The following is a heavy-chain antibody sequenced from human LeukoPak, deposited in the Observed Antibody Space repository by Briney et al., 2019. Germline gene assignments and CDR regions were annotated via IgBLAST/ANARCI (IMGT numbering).Heavy chain of an antibody. CDR2: IYYSGST. V-gene: IGHV4-39*01. Sequence: SETLSLTCTVSGGSISSSSYYWGWIRQPPGKGLEWIGSIYYSGSTYYNPSLKSRVTISVDTSKNQFSLKLSSVTAADTAVYYCARPPLRYDSSGYYYYMDVWGKGITVTVSS. D-gene: IGHD3-22*01. CDR3: ARPPLRYDSSGYYYYMDV. J-gene: IGHJ6*03. CDR1: GGSISSSSYY.